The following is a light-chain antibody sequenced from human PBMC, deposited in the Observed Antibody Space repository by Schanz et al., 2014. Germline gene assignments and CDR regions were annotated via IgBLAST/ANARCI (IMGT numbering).Light chain of an antibody. J-gene: IGLJ2*01. Sequence: QSALTQPASVSGSPGQSTTISCIGTSSDVGSYDLVSWYQHHPGKAPKIIIFEATERPSGVSNRFSGSKSGNTASLTISGLQAEDEADYYCCSYAGTGSNAVVFGGGTKLTVL. CDR3: CSYAGTGSNAVV. V-gene: IGLV2-23*01. CDR1: SSDVGSYDL. CDR2: EAT.